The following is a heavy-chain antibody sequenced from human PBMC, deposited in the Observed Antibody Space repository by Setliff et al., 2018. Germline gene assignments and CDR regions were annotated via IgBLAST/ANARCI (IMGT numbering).Heavy chain of an antibody. V-gene: IGHV4-4*02. D-gene: IGHD4-17*01. CDR3: GRDPHTPTVTTRGDY. J-gene: IGHJ4*02. CDR1: GVSISTSNW. Sequence: PSETLSLTCAVSGVSISTSNWWSWVRQPPGKGLEWIGEIYHNGITTYNPSLKSRVSISVDKSKNQVSLKLNSVTAADTAVYYCGRDPHTPTVTTRGDYWGQGTLVTVSS. CDR2: IYHNGIT.